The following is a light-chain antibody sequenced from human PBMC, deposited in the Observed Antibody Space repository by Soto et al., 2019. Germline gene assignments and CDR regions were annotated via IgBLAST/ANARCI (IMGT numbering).Light chain of an antibody. CDR3: QQYANSPIT. Sequence: EIVLTRCPGTLSLSPGESATLLCSASRFVSSRSLAWYQQKLGQAPRLLIYGASNRATGIPGRFSASGSGTDFTLTITPLEPEDFAVYFCQQYANSPITFGQGTRLEIK. CDR1: RFVSSRS. J-gene: IGKJ5*01. CDR2: GAS. V-gene: IGKV3-20*01.